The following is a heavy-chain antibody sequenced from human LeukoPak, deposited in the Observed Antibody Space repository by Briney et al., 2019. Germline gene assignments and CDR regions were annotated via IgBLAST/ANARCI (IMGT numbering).Heavy chain of an antibody. J-gene: IGHJ3*02. V-gene: IGHV1-69*05. Sequence: GASVKVSCKASGGTFSSYAISWVRQAPGQGLEWMGGIIPIFGTANYAQKFQGRVTITTDESTSTAYMELSSLRSEDTAVYYCASLWNQLPSVDAFDIWGQGTMVTVSS. CDR1: GGTFSSYA. CDR3: ASLWNQLPSVDAFDI. CDR2: IIPIFGTA. D-gene: IGHD2-2*01.